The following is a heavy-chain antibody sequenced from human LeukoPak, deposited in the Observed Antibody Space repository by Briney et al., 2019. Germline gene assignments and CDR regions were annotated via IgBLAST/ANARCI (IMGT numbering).Heavy chain of an antibody. Sequence: PGGSLRLSCAASGFSLRDYSIHWVRQAPGKGLEWVSYISSSGSTIYYADSVKGRFTISRDNAKNSLYLQMNSLRAEDTAVYYCASGSFAYFDYWGQGTLVTVSS. CDR3: ASGSFAYFDY. J-gene: IGHJ4*02. CDR2: ISSSGSTI. V-gene: IGHV3-48*04. D-gene: IGHD1-26*01. CDR1: GFSLRDYS.